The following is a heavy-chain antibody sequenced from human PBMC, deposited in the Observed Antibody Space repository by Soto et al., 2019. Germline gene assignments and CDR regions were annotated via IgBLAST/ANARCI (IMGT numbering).Heavy chain of an antibody. CDR3: ARTVRSYNYHYYGMDV. V-gene: IGHV3-33*01. CDR2: IWYDGSYK. J-gene: IGHJ6*02. Sequence: GGSLRLSCAASGFTFSSYGMHWVRQAPGKGLEWVAVIWYDGSYKYYGDSVKGRFTISRDNSKNTLYLQMNSLRAEDTAVYYCARTVRSYNYHYYGMDVWGQGTTVTVSS. D-gene: IGHD1-26*01. CDR1: GFTFSSYG.